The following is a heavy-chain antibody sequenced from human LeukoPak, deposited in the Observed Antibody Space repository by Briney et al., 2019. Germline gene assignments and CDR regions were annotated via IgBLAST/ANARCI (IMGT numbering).Heavy chain of an antibody. V-gene: IGHV3-23*01. D-gene: IGHD1-1*01. Sequence: GGSLRLSCSASGFTFSSYAISWVRQAPGKGLEWVSAISASGGSTYFADSVKGHFTISRDNSKNTLYLQMNSLRAEDTAVYYCAKESGTTGTSCFDYWGQGTLVTVSS. CDR3: AKESGTTGTSCFDY. J-gene: IGHJ4*02. CDR2: ISASGGST. CDR1: GFTFSSYA.